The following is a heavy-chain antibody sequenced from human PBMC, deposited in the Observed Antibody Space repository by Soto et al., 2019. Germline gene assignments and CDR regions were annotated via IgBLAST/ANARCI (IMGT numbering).Heavy chain of an antibody. V-gene: IGHV3-23*01. CDR1: GFTFSSYA. CDR3: ATRYTSARQFDY. Sequence: EVQLLESGGGLVQPGGSLRLSCAASGFTFSSYALSWVRHAPGKGLAWVSAISGSGASTYYADSVKGRFTISRDNSKNTRYLQTNSPIAQDAPVYYGATRYTSARQFDYCGLGTLVSASS. J-gene: IGHJ4*02. D-gene: IGHD6-19*01. CDR2: ISGSGAST.